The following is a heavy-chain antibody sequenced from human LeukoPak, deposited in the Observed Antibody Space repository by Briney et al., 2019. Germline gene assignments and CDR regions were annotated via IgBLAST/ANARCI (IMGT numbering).Heavy chain of an antibody. J-gene: IGHJ3*01. CDR2: IHTSGTT. D-gene: IGHD1-26*01. CDR3: ARGPFRGTGDGALDL. Sequence: SETLSLTCTVSGDSMRSFYWSFIRQPAGKGLEWIGRIHTSGTTWYNASLKSRVAMSVDTSKNQFSLRLTSVTAADTARYYCARGPFRGTGDGALDLWGQGTMVTVS. CDR1: GDSMRSFY. V-gene: IGHV4-4*07.